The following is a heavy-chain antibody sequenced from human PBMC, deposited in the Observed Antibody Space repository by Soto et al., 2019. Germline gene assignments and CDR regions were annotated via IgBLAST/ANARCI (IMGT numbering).Heavy chain of an antibody. CDR1: GGTFSSDS. J-gene: IGHJ5*02. V-gene: IGHV1-69*13. CDR2: IIPMFDTP. D-gene: IGHD1-1*01. Sequence: ASVKVSCKASGGTFSSDSFSWVRQAPGQGLEWMGGIIPMFDTPIYAQKFQDRVTITADESTSTAYMQLSSLRSGDTAVYYCAKYVYDTGWNVPLDPWGQGTLVTVSS. CDR3: AKYVYDTGWNVPLDP.